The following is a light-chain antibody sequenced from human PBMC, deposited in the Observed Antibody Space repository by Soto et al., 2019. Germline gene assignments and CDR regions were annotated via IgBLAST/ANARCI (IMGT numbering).Light chain of an antibody. CDR2: DAS. Sequence: DIPITQSPSPLSASVGDRVTINCRASQSISSWLAWYQQKPGKAPKLLIYDASSLESGVPSRFSGSGSGTEFTLTISSLQPDDFATYYCQQYNSYLWTFGQGTKVDIK. CDR1: QSISSW. V-gene: IGKV1-5*01. J-gene: IGKJ1*01. CDR3: QQYNSYLWT.